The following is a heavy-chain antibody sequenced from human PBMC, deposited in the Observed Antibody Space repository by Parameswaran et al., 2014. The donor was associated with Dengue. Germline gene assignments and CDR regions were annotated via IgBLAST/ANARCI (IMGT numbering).Heavy chain of an antibody. J-gene: IGHJ6*02. V-gene: IGHV3-30-3*01. D-gene: IGHD3-10*01. CDR2: ISYDGSNK. Sequence: WIRQPPGKGLEWVAVISYDGSNKYYADSVKGRFTISRDNSKNTLYLQMNSLRAEDTAVYYCARSPEFRYYYGSGSLVPAQNYYYYGMDVWGQGTTVTVSS. CDR3: ARSPEFRYYYGSGSLVPAQNYYYYGMDV.